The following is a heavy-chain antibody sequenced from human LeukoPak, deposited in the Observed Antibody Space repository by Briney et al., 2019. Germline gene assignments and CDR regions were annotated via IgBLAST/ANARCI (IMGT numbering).Heavy chain of an antibody. D-gene: IGHD6-19*01. Sequence: GGSPRLSCAASGFTFSGYWMSWLRQAPGKGLEWVANIKQDGTEKYYVDSVKGRFIISRDNAKNSLCLQMNSLRAEDTAVYYCARDGSGWSVYWGQGTLVTVSS. V-gene: IGHV3-7*01. CDR2: IKQDGTEK. J-gene: IGHJ4*02. CDR3: ARDGSGWSVY. CDR1: GFTFSGYW.